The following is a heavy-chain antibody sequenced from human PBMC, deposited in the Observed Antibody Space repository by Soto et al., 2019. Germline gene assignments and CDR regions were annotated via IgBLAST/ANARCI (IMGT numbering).Heavy chain of an antibody. CDR3: ARRRYGSGWYTPRIGEYYYYAMDV. CDR1: RSSSMSCSS. CDR2: IYHPGST. V-gene: IGHV4-4*02. D-gene: IGHD6-13*01. J-gene: IGHJ6*02. Sequence: SERLTRNAATVRSSSMSCSSWNIDCHPPVKAQEWIGEIYHPGSTNYNPSLKSRVTISVDESKNQFSLNLNSVTAADTAVYYCARRRYGSGWYTPRIGEYYYYAMDVWGHGTTVS.